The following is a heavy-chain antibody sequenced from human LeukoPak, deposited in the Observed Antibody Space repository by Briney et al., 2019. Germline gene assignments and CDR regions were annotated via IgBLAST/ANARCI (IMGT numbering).Heavy chain of an antibody. J-gene: IGHJ5*02. CDR3: AKDIKVRGVRWFDP. V-gene: IGHV3-23*01. D-gene: IGHD3-10*01. CDR1: GFTFSSYA. Sequence: GGSLRLSCAASGFTFSSYAMSWVRQAPGKGLEGVSAISGSGGSTYYADSVKGRFTISRDNSKNTLYLQMNSLRAEDTAVYYCAKDIKVRGVRWFDPWGQGTLVTVSS. CDR2: ISGSGGST.